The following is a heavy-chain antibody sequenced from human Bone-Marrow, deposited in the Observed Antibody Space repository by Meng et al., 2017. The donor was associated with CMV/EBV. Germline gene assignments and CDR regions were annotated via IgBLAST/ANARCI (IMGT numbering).Heavy chain of an antibody. Sequence: GGSLRLSCAASGFTFSSFAMYWVRQAPGKGLEWVGVISYDGRTKFYADSVKGRLTLSRDNSKKILYLQLNRLRAEDTAVYYCAREGSSNSRGLDYWGQGTLVTVSS. CDR2: ISYDGRTK. V-gene: IGHV3-30*04. CDR3: AREGSSNSRGLDY. D-gene: IGHD3-10*01. J-gene: IGHJ4*02. CDR1: GFTFSSFA.